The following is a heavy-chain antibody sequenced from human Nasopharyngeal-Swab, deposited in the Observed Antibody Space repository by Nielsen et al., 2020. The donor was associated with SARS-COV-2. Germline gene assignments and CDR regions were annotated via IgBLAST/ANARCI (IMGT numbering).Heavy chain of an antibody. D-gene: IGHD6-19*01. V-gene: IGHV4-30-4*07. CDR3: ARDLGTRSGWWYFDH. Sequence: SETLSLTCAVSGDSISSGGYTWSWIRQPPGKGLEWIGYIYDSENTYYNPSLRSRVTISVDTSKNQFSLKLNSVTAADTAVYFCARDLGTRSGWWYFDHWGQGTLVTVSS. J-gene: IGHJ4*02. CDR2: IYDSENT. CDR1: GDSISSGGYT.